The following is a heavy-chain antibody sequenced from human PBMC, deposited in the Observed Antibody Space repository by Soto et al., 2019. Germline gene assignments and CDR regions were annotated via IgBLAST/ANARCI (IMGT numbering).Heavy chain of an antibody. V-gene: IGHV4-61*01. CDR3: ARGSGSYYAY. CDR2: ISYSEST. D-gene: IGHD1-26*01. Sequence: QVQLQESGPGLVKPSETLSLTCTVSGASVSSGNYYWNWIRQPPGKGLECVGYISYSESTNYNPSLKSRVTISIDTSKNQFSLKLSSVTAADTAVYYCARGSGSYYAYWGQGTLVTDSS. J-gene: IGHJ4*02. CDR1: GASVSSGNYY.